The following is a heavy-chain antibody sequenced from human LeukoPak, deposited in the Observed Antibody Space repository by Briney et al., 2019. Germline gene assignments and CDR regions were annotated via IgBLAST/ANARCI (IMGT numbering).Heavy chain of an antibody. Sequence: EGSLRLSCAASGFTFSSYAMSWVRQAPGKGLEWVSAISGSGGSTYYADSVKGRFTISRDNSKNTLYLQMNSLRAEDTAVYYCAKDRIVVVTANFDYWGQGTLVTVSS. V-gene: IGHV3-23*01. J-gene: IGHJ4*02. CDR1: GFTFSSYA. CDR2: ISGSGGST. CDR3: AKDRIVVVTANFDY. D-gene: IGHD2-21*02.